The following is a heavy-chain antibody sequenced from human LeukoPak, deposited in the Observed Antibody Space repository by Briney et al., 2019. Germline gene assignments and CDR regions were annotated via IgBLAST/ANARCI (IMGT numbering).Heavy chain of an antibody. Sequence: SQTLSLTCAISGDSVSSNSAASSWIRQSPSRGLEWLGTTYYRSKWYNDYAVSVKSRITINPDTSKNQFSLQLNSVTPEDTAVYYCARDPRTPAFDFWGQGTLVTVSS. CDR3: ARDPRTPAFDF. D-gene: IGHD1-14*01. V-gene: IGHV6-1*01. J-gene: IGHJ4*02. CDR2: TYYRSKWYN. CDR1: GDSVSSNSAA.